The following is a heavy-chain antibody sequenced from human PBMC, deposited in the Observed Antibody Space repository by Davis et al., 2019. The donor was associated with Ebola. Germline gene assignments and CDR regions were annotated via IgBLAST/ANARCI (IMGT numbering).Heavy chain of an antibody. CDR1: GYTFTSYY. CDR3: ARDLQFGELGMDV. D-gene: IGHD3-16*01. CDR2: INPSGGST. V-gene: IGHV1-46*01. Sequence: AASVKVSCKASGYTFTSYYMHWVRQAPGQGLEWMGIINPSGGSTSYAQKFQGRVTMTRDTSTSTAYMELSSLRSEDTAVYYCARDLQFGELGMDVWGKGTTVTVSS. J-gene: IGHJ6*04.